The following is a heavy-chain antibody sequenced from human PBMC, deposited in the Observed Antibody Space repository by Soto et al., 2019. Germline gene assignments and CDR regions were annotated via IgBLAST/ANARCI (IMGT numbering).Heavy chain of an antibody. CDR2: IYYSGST. Sequence: SETLSLTCTVSGGSISSGGYYWSWIRQHPGKGLEWIGYIYYSGSTYYNPSLKSRVTISVDTSKNQFSLKLSSVTAADTAVYYCARLDLGYCSSTSCYDRSGWHGNFDYWGQGTLVTVSS. D-gene: IGHD2-2*01. CDR3: ARLDLGYCSSTSCYDRSGWHGNFDY. V-gene: IGHV4-31*03. CDR1: GGSISSGGYY. J-gene: IGHJ4*02.